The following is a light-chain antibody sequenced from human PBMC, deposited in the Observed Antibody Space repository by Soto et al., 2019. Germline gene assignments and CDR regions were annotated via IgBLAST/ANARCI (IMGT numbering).Light chain of an antibody. V-gene: IGLV2-14*01. Sequence: QSVLTQPASVSGSPGQSITISCTGTSSDVGGYNYVSWYQQHPGKAPKLMIYEVSNRPSGVSNRFSGSKSGNTASLTISGLQAEDESDSDCSSYTRSSTHVVFGGGTKVTVL. J-gene: IGLJ2*01. CDR2: EVS. CDR1: SSDVGGYNY. CDR3: SSYTRSSTHVV.